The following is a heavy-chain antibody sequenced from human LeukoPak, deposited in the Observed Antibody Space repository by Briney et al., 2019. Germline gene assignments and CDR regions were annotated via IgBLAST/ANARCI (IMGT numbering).Heavy chain of an antibody. CDR2: INQDGSED. CDR1: RFTFSSHW. V-gene: IGHV3-7*01. CDR3: ARLVNNAFDI. D-gene: IGHD4-23*01. J-gene: IGHJ3*02. Sequence: GGSLRLSCAASRFTFSSHWMSWVRQAPGKGLEWVTHINQDGSEDYYVDSVKGRFTISRDNAKNSLYLQMNSLRAEDTAVYYCARLVNNAFDIWGQGTMVTVSS.